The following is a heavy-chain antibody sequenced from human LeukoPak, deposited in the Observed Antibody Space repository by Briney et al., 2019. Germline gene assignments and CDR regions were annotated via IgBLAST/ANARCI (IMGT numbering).Heavy chain of an antibody. CDR1: GGSISSGSYY. J-gene: IGHJ6*03. V-gene: IGHV4-61*02. Sequence: SETLSLTCTVSGGSISSGSYYWTWIRQPAGKGLEWIGRIYTSGSTIYNPSLKSRVTISVDTSKNQFSLKLSSVTAADTAVYYCARVSFGIVVVPAATVESYYYYYMDVWGKGTTVTVSS. D-gene: IGHD2-2*01. CDR2: IYTSGST. CDR3: ARVSFGIVVVPAATVESYYYYYMDV.